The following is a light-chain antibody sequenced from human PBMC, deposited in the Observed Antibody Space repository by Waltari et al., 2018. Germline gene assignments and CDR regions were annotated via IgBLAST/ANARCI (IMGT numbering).Light chain of an antibody. J-gene: IGLJ2*01. CDR1: SRDVGSYNS. Sequence: QSALTQPASVSGSPGQSITISCTGTSRDVGSYNSVSWYQHHPGKAPKLMIFYVSNRPSVVSNRVSGSKSGNTSSLTISGLQAEDEATYYCSSYTSDSTLIFGGGTKLTVL. CDR3: SSYTSDSTLI. V-gene: IGLV2-14*03. CDR2: YVS.